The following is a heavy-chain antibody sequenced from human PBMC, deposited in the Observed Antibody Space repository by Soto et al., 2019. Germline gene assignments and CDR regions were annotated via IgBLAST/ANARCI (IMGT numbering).Heavy chain of an antibody. V-gene: IGHV5-51*01. J-gene: IGHJ4*02. CDR1: GYSFTSYW. D-gene: IGHD2-21*02. CDR3: ARQGISYCGGDCYLYYFDY. Sequence: PGESLKISCKGSGYSFTSYWIGWARQMPGKGLEWMGIIYPGDSDTRYSPSFQGQVTISADKSISTAYLQWSSLKASDTAMYYCARQGISYCGGDCYLYYFDYWGQGTQVTVSS. CDR2: IYPGDSDT.